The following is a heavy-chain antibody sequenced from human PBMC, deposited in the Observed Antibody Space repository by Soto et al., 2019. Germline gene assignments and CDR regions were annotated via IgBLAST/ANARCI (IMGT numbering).Heavy chain of an antibody. CDR1: GFTFSSYG. CDR2: ISYDGSNK. V-gene: IGHV3-30*18. D-gene: IGHD5-18*01. CDR3: AKDLWIQLWGDAFDI. Sequence: QVQLVESGGGVVQPGRSLRLSCAASGFTFSSYGMHWVRQAPGKGLEWVAVISYDGSNKYYADSVKGRFTISRDNSKNTLYLQMNSLRAEDTAVYYCAKDLWIQLWGDAFDIWGQGTMVTVSS. J-gene: IGHJ3*02.